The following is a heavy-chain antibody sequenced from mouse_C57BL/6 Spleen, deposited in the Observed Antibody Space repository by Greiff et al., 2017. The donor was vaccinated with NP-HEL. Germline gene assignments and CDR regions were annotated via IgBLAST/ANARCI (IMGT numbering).Heavy chain of an antibody. CDR2: INPYNGGT. J-gene: IGHJ1*03. CDR3: ARRDGSSPTEYFDV. Sequence: EVQLQQSGPVLVKPGASVKMSCKASGYTFTDYYMNWVKQSHGKSLEWIGVINPYNGGTSYNQKFKGKATLTVDKSSSTAYMELNSLTSEDSAVYYCARRDGSSPTEYFDVWGTGTTVTVSS. V-gene: IGHV1-19*01. CDR1: GYTFTDYY. D-gene: IGHD1-1*01.